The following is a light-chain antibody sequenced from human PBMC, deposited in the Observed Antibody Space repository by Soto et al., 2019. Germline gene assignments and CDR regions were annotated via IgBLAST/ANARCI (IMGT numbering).Light chain of an antibody. V-gene: IGKV1-27*01. Sequence: DIQMTQSPSSLSASIGDRVTITCRASQGIGNYLAWYQQKPGKLPKLLIYTASTLHSGVPSRFSGSGSGTHFSLTISSLQPEDVATYYCQNHNSAPLTFGGGTKVELK. CDR1: QGIGNY. CDR2: TAS. J-gene: IGKJ4*01. CDR3: QNHNSAPLT.